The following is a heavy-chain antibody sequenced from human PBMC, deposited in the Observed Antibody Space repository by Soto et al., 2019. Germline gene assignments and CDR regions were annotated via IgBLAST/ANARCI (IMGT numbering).Heavy chain of an antibody. D-gene: IGHD6-19*01. CDR3: AKDRTIAVAADPFDY. Sequence: GGSLRLSCAASGFTFSSYAMSWVRQAPGKGLEWVSAISGSGGSTYYADSVKGRFTISRDNSKNTLYLQMNGLRAEDTAVYYCAKDRTIAVAADPFDYWGQGTLVTVSS. CDR1: GFTFSSYA. V-gene: IGHV3-23*01. J-gene: IGHJ4*02. CDR2: ISGSGGST.